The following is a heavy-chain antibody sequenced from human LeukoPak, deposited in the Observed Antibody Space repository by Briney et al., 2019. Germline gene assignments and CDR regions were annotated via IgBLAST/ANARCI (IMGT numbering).Heavy chain of an antibody. V-gene: IGHV1-18*01. Sequence: ASVKVSCKASGYTFTSYGISWVRQAPGQGHEWMGWISAYNGNTNYAQKLQGRVTITTDTSTSTAYMELRSLRSDDTAVYYCAREAYYDFWSGYYTQFYYFDYWGQGTLVTVSS. J-gene: IGHJ4*02. CDR2: ISAYNGNT. D-gene: IGHD3-3*01. CDR3: AREAYYDFWSGYYTQFYYFDY. CDR1: GYTFTSYG.